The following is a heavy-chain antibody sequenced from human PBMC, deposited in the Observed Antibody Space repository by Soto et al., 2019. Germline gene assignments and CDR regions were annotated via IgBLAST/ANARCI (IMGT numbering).Heavy chain of an antibody. V-gene: IGHV1-69*12. CDR2: IIPIFPPP. CDR1: GATSANSA. CDR3: ARDKDRLQFGGNYYYAMDV. D-gene: IGHD5-12*01. J-gene: IGHJ6*02. Sequence: QVQLVQSGAEVKKPGSSVTVSAKASGATSANSATSGLRRPPEQGLEWMGGIIPIFPPPDYAQKFQGRVTITADESTSTAYMELTSLRSEDTAVYYCARDKDRLQFGGNYYYAMDVWGQGTTVTVSS.